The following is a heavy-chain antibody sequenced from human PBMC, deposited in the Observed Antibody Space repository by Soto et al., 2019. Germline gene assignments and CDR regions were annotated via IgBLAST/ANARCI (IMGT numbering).Heavy chain of an antibody. J-gene: IGHJ4*02. CDR3: AKDIGITVSGMDPNY. CDR1: GFIFRTFD. D-gene: IGHD1-1*01. Sequence: QVRLVESGGGVVQPGRSLRLSCAASGFIFRTFDMHWVRQTPGRGLEWVALIAHDGSHEFHADSVKGRFTISRDNSKDRLYLQMHSLRVEDTGIYYCAKDIGITVSGMDPNYWGQGILVTVSS. V-gene: IGHV3-30*13. CDR2: IAHDGSHE.